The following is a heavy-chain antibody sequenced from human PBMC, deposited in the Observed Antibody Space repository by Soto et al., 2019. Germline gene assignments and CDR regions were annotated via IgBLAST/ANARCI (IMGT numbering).Heavy chain of an antibody. Sequence: QVQLVQSGAEVKKPGSSVKVSCKASGGTFSSYAISWVRQAPGQGLEWMGGITPIFGTANYPQKFQARVTVTADACTSTAYMEPSSERSEDTAVDDCVRSVGGQQQGWFDPWGRGTLVTVSS. CDR3: VRSVGGQQQGWFDP. J-gene: IGHJ5*02. D-gene: IGHD3-10*01. CDR1: GGTFSSYA. V-gene: IGHV1-69*01. CDR2: ITPIFGTA.